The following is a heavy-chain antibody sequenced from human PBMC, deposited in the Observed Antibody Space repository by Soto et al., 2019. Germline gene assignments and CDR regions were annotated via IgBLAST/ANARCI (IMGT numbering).Heavy chain of an antibody. D-gene: IGHD2-21*01. CDR3: AKDIQGRGEPSGDHAFDS. CDR1: EFTFSNYA. CDR2: IGSSGGTT. Sequence: EVQLLESGGGLVQPGGSLRLSCVGAEFTFSNYAMNWVRQAPGEGPEWVSLIGSSGGTTYYADSVKGRCRISRDTSKNTLYLQRHSLRLDDTAIYYCAKDIQGRGEPSGDHAFDSWGQGTMVTVCS. V-gene: IGHV3-23*01. J-gene: IGHJ3*02.